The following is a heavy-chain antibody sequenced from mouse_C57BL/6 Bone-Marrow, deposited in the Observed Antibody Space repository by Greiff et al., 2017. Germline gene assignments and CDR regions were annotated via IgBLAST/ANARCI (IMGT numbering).Heavy chain of an antibody. CDR3: ARHGDYYGSSLFAY. CDR1: GFTFSSYT. Sequence: DVMLVESGGGLVKPGGSLKLSCAASGFTFSSYTMSWVRQTPEKRLEWVATISGGGGNTYYPDSVKGRFTISRDNAKNTLYLQMSSLRSEDTALYYCARHGDYYGSSLFAYWGQGTLVTVSA. D-gene: IGHD1-1*01. V-gene: IGHV5-9*01. CDR2: ISGGGGNT. J-gene: IGHJ3*01.